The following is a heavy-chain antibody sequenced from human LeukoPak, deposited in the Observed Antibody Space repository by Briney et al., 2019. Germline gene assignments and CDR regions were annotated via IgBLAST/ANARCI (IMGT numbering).Heavy chain of an antibody. CDR3: ARDLGNPSANYRDY. CDR2: FNLNTGGT. V-gene: IGHV1-2*02. D-gene: IGHD4/OR15-4a*01. Sequence: GASVKVSCKASGFSFTGYYLHWVRQTPGQGFEWMGWFNLNTGGTNYAQKFQGRVTMTRDTSISTAYVELSNLTSEDTALYYCARDLGNPSANYRDYWGQGTLVTVSS. J-gene: IGHJ4*02. CDR1: GFSFTGYY.